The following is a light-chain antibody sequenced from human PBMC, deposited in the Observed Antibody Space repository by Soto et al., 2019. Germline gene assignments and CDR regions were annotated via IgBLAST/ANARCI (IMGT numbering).Light chain of an antibody. V-gene: IGKV3-11*01. Sequence: EIVLTQSPATLSLSPGERATISCRASQSVSSYLAWYQQKPGQAPRLLIYEASNRATGIPARFSGSGSGTDFTLTISSLEPEDFAVYYCQQRSNWPLTFGGGTKVEIK. CDR2: EAS. CDR1: QSVSSY. CDR3: QQRSNWPLT. J-gene: IGKJ4*01.